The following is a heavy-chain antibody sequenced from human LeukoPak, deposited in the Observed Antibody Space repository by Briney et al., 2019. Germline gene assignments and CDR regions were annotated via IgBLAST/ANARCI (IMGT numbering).Heavy chain of an antibody. Sequence: PGGSLRLSCTASGFTVSNNYMNWVRQAPGRGLEWVALIYSGGMKKYADSVRGRFTISRDNSKNTLYLQMTNVRVEDTAVYYCARDPPGIAASGSGGWGQETLVTVSS. CDR2: IYSGGMK. V-gene: IGHV3-53*01. CDR1: GFTVSNNY. CDR3: ARDPPGIAASGSGG. J-gene: IGHJ4*02. D-gene: IGHD6-25*01.